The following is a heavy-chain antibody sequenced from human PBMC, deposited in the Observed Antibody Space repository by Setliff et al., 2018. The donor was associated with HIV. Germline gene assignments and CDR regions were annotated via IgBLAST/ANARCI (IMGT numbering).Heavy chain of an antibody. CDR3: ARPHSGRGGGAWFDP. Sequence: SETLSLTCTVSGDSITSGHYYWGWIRQPPGKGLEWIGNILSGRDTYYNPSLKSRVSMSVDTSKNQFSLRLTSVTAADTAVYFCARPHSGRGGGAWFDPWGQGTLVTV. V-gene: IGHV4-39*01. D-gene: IGHD6-19*01. CDR1: GDSITSGHYY. J-gene: IGHJ5*02. CDR2: ILSGRDT.